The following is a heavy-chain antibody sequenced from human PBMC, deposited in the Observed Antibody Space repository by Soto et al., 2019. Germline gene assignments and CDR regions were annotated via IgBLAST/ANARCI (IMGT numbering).Heavy chain of an antibody. V-gene: IGHV2-5*02. J-gene: IGHJ4*02. CDR2: IYWDDDK. D-gene: IGHD5-12*01. Sequence: QITLKESGPPLVKPTQPLTLTCTFSGFSLSTSGVGVGWIRQPPGKALEWLALIYWDDDKRYSPSLKSRLTTTKVTLKNQVALTMNNMDPVDTATYYCTHSLIPICGSRAAFDYWGQGTLVTASS. CDR1: GFSLSTSGVG. CDR3: THSLIPICGSRAAFDY.